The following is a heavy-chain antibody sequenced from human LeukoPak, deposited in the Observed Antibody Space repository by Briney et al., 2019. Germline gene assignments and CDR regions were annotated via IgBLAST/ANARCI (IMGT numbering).Heavy chain of an antibody. CDR3: GRHECSGGSCSFDP. J-gene: IGHJ5*02. V-gene: IGHV4-59*08. CDR2: IYYSGST. D-gene: IGHD2-15*01. Sequence: SETLSLTCTVSGVSISNYYWSWIRQPPGKGLEWIGYIYYSGSTNYNPSLKSRVTISVDTSKNQFSLKLTSVTAADTAVYYCGRHECSGGSCSFDPWGQGTLVTVSS. CDR1: GVSISNYY.